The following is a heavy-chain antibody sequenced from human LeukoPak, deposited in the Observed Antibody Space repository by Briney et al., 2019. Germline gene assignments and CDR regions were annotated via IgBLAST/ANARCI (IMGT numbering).Heavy chain of an antibody. D-gene: IGHD2-2*01. J-gene: IGHJ5*02. CDR3: ATGRYCSSTSCHNWFDP. Sequence: GGSLRLSCAAFGFTFSSYAMSWVRQAPGKGLEWVSAISGSGGSTYYADSVKGRFTISRDNSKNTLYLQMNSLRAEDTAVYYCATGRYCSSTSCHNWFDPWGQGTLVTVSS. CDR1: GFTFSSYA. V-gene: IGHV3-23*01. CDR2: ISGSGGST.